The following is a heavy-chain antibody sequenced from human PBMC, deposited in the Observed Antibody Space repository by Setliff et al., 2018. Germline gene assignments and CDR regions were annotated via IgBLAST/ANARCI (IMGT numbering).Heavy chain of an antibody. V-gene: IGHV1-46*01. D-gene: IGHD3-22*01. Sequence: ASVKVSCKAYGYTFSRNYITWVRQAPGLGLEWMGTINPSSGRTSYAQKFQGRVTMTRDTSTSTVYMDMSSLRSEDTAVYYCARDVFPYHYEGAFDIWGQGTMVTV. CDR1: GYTFSRNY. CDR2: INPSSGRT. CDR3: ARDVFPYHYEGAFDI. J-gene: IGHJ3*02.